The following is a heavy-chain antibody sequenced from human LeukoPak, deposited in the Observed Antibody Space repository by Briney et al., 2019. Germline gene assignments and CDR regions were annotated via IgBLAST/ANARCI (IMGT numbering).Heavy chain of an antibody. V-gene: IGHV3-23*01. CDR2: VRGSGSDT. CDR3: AKTSRRNSAYDSPLDS. J-gene: IGHJ4*02. D-gene: IGHD5-12*01. Sequence: GGSLRLSCVVSGFTFSTYAMSWVRQAPGKGLEWVSAVRGSGSDTYYADSVKGRFTISRDNSKNTLYLQMNSLRAEDTAIYYCAKTSRRNSAYDSPLDSWGQGTRVTVSS. CDR1: GFTFSTYA.